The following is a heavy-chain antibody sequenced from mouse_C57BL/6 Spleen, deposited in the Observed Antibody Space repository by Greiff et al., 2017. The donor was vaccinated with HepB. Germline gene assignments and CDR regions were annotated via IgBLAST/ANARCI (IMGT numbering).Heavy chain of an antibody. Sequence: EVQGVDSGGGLVKPGGSLKLSCAASGFTFSSYAMSWVRQTPEKRLEWVATISDGGSYTYYPDNVKGRFTISRDNAKNNLYLQMSHLKSEDTAMYYCAREGLLRYYFDYWGQGTTLTVSS. V-gene: IGHV5-4*01. CDR1: GFTFSSYA. CDR2: ISDGGSYT. CDR3: AREGLLRYYFDY. J-gene: IGHJ2*01. D-gene: IGHD1-1*01.